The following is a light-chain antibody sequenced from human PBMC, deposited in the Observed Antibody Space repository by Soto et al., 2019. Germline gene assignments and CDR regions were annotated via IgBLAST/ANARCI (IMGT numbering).Light chain of an antibody. CDR3: QQYATSPPRYI. Sequence: EIVLTQSPGTLSLSPGERATLSCRASQSGSTSYLAWYQQKPGQAPRLLIYGASSRATGIQDRFSGSGSGTDFTLSISGLEPEDFAVYYGQQYATSPPRYIFGEGTKLEIK. J-gene: IGKJ2*01. CDR1: QSGSTSY. CDR2: GAS. V-gene: IGKV3-20*01.